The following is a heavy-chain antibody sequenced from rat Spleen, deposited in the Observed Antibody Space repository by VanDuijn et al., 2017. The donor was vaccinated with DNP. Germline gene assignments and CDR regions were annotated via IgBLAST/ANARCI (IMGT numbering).Heavy chain of an antibody. CDR2: IWNNGGT. J-gene: IGHJ3*01. V-gene: IGHV2-41*01. Sequence: QVQLKESGPGLVQSSQTLSLTCTVSGFSLSSYGVRWVRQPPGEGLEWMGVIWNNGGTRYNSVLKSRLSISRDTSKRQVFLKMNSLQTEDTATYYCARSPETSYIYFPWAYWGQGTLVTVSS. CDR1: GFSLSSYG. CDR3: ARSPETSYIYFPWAY. D-gene: IGHD1-2*01.